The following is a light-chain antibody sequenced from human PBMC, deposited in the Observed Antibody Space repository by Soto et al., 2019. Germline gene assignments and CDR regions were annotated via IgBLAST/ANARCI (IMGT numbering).Light chain of an antibody. J-gene: IGLJ3*02. Sequence: QSALTQPASVSGSPGQSITTSCAGASSDVGSYNLVSWYQQYPGKAPKLIIYEGNKRPSGVSNRFSGSGSGNTASLTISGLQAEDAADYYCCSYTGSSTSFGGGTKVTVL. CDR2: EGN. CDR1: SSDVGSYNL. V-gene: IGLV2-23*01. CDR3: CSYTGSSTS.